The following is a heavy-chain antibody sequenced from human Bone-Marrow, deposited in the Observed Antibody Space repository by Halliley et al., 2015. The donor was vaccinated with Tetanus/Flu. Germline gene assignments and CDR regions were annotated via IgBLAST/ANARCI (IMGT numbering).Heavy chain of an antibody. CDR2: IYYSGST. CDR1: GGSVSSGTYF. J-gene: IGHJ4*02. CDR3: ARDFFDSTGYIVY. D-gene: IGHD3-22*01. Sequence: TLSLTCTVSGGSVSSGTYFWSWIRQPPGKGLEWIGGIYYSGSTNYNPSLKSRLTISLDTSRNQFSLRLSSVTAADTAVYYCARDFFDSTGYIVYWGQGTLVTVSS. V-gene: IGHV4-61*01.